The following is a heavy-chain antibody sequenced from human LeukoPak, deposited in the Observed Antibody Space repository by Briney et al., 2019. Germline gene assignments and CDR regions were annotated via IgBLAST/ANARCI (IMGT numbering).Heavy chain of an antibody. D-gene: IGHD2-2*01. V-gene: IGHV1-69*13. CDR2: ILPIFRMT. CDR3: AICSSTWSGDRPDS. J-gene: IGHJ4*02. CDR1: GYTFTSYY. Sequence: SVKVSCKASGYTFTSYYMHWVRQAPGQGLEWMGGILPIFRMTNYAEKFQGRVTITADESTTTAYLELNSLRSEDTAVYYCAICSSTWSGDRPDSWGQGSLVTVSS.